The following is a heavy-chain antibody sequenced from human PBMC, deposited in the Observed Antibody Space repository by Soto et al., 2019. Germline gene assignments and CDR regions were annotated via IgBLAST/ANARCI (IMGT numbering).Heavy chain of an antibody. Sequence: SETLSLTCAVYGGSFSGYYWSWIRQPPGKGLEWIGEINHSGSTNYSPSLKSRVTISVDTSKNQFSLKLSSVTAADTAVYYCARGADYDFWSGYTLGDYYYMDVWGKGTTVTVSS. CDR3: ARGADYDFWSGYTLGDYYYMDV. D-gene: IGHD3-3*01. CDR1: GGSFSGYY. CDR2: INHSGST. V-gene: IGHV4-34*01. J-gene: IGHJ6*03.